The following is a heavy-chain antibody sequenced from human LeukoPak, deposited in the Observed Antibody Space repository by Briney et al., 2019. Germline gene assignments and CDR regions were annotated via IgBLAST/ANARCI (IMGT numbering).Heavy chain of an antibody. V-gene: IGHV3-23*01. CDR3: AKDLGRYYDSSGYPPA. J-gene: IGHJ5*02. Sequence: GGSLRLSCAASGFTFSSYAMSWVRRAPGKGLEWVSAISGSGGSTYYADSVKGRFTISRDNSKNTLYLQMNSLRAEDTAVYYCAKDLGRYYDSSGYPPAWGQGTLVTVSS. CDR1: GFTFSSYA. CDR2: ISGSGGST. D-gene: IGHD3-22*01.